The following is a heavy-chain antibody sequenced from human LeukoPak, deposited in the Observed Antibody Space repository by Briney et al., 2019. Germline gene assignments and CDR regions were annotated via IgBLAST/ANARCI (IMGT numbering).Heavy chain of an antibody. J-gene: IGHJ5*02. CDR1: GGSISSGDYY. V-gene: IGHV4-30-4*01. CDR3: ARAAYGFRDDYGDLNWFDP. CDR2: IYYSGST. D-gene: IGHD4-17*01. Sequence: SQTLSLTCTVSGGSISSGDYYWSWIRQPPGKGLEWIGYIYYSGSTYYNPSLKSRVTISVDTSKNQFSLKLSSVTAADTAVYYCARAAYGFRDDYGDLNWFDPWGQGTLVTVSS.